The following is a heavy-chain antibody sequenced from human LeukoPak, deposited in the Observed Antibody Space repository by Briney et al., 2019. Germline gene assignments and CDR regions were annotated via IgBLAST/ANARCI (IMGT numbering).Heavy chain of an antibody. V-gene: IGHV3-9*01. CDR1: GFTFYDYA. Sequence: GGSLRLSCAASGFTFYDYAMHWVRQAPGKGLEWVSGISWNSGSIGYADSVKGRFTISRDNAKNSLYLQMNSLRAEDTAVYYCARARIVGATFPFDPGARGTGVPVP. J-gene: IGHJ5*02. D-gene: IGHD1-26*01. CDR3: ARARIVGATFPFDP. CDR2: ISWNSGSI.